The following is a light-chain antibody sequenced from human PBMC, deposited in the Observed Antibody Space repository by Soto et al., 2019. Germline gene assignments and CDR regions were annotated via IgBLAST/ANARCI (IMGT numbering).Light chain of an antibody. CDR1: TSDVGDYNY. V-gene: IGLV2-14*01. CDR3: FSYTTSSAPYV. CDR2: EVS. J-gene: IGLJ1*01. Sequence: QSALTQPASVSGSPGQSITISCTGTTSDVGDYNYVSWYQQHPGKVPKVLIYEVSNRPSGVSYRFSGSKSGNTASLTISGLQAEDEASYYCFSYTTSSAPYVFGTGTKATVL.